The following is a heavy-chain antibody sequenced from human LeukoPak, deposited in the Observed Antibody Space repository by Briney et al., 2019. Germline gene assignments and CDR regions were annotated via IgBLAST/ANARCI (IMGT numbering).Heavy chain of an antibody. CDR1: GFSLSNYW. CDR3: ARDGVSGATTINY. CDR2: IKQDGSEK. J-gene: IGHJ4*02. D-gene: IGHD5-12*01. V-gene: IGHV3-7*01. Sequence: PGGSLRLSCAASGFSLSNYWMNWVRQAPGKGLEWVANIKQDGSEKNYVDSVKGRFSISRDNAKNSLILQMNSLRDEDTAVYYCARDGVSGATTINYWGQGALVTVSS.